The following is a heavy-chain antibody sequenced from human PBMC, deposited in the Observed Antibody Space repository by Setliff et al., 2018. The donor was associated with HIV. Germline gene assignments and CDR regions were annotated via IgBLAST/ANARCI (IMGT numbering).Heavy chain of an antibody. CDR2: IYYSGST. V-gene: IGHV4-39*07. J-gene: IGHJ4*01. D-gene: IGHD6-6*01. Sequence: SETLSLTCTVSGGSISSSSYYWGWIRQPPGKGLEWIGSIYYSGSTHSNPSLRSRLTISVDTSSNQFSLKLNSVTAADTAIYYCARSSRSSPFWFDYWGLGTLVTVSS. CDR1: GGSISSSSYY. CDR3: ARSSRSSPFWFDY.